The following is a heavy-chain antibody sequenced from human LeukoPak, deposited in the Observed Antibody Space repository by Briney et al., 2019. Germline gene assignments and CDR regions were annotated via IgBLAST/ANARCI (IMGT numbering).Heavy chain of an antibody. J-gene: IGHJ4*02. CDR1: GGSISSYY. CDR2: IYTSGST. V-gene: IGHV4-4*07. Sequence: SETLSLTCTVSGGSISSYYWSWIRQPAGKGLEWIGRIYTSGSTNYNPSLKSRVTMPVDTSKDQFSLKLSSVTAADTAVYYCARVRVVISGYYFDYWGQGTLVTVSS. D-gene: IGHD3-3*01. CDR3: ARVRVVISGYYFDY.